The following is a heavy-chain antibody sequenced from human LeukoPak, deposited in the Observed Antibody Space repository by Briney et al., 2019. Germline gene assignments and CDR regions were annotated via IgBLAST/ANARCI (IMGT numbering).Heavy chain of an antibody. J-gene: IGHJ4*02. CDR3: ARDRDSSGYLFDY. CDR1: GFTFSSYS. V-gene: IGHV3-21*01. Sequence: GSLRLSCAASGFTFSSYSMNWVRQAPGKGLEWVSSISSSSSYIYYADSVKGRFTISRDNAKNSLYLQMNSLRAEDTAVYYCARDRDSSGYLFDYWGQGTLVTVSS. CDR2: ISSSSSYI. D-gene: IGHD3-22*01.